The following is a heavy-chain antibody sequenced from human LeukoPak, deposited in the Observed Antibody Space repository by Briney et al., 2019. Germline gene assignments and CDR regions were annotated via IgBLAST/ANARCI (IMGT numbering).Heavy chain of an antibody. V-gene: IGHV3-23*01. J-gene: IGHJ4*02. CDR1: GFTSSSYA. CDR2: IGASGGST. CDR3: AKAEGYDILTGLDY. Sequence: GGSLRLSCATSGFTSSSYAMSWVRQAPGKGLEWGSGIGASGGSTYYADSVKGLFTISRDNSKNTLYLQMNSLRTEDTAVYYCAKAEGYDILTGLDYWGQGTLVTVSS. D-gene: IGHD3-9*01.